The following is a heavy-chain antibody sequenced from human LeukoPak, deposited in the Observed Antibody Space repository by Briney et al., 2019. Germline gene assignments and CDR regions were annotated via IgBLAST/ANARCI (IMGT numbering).Heavy chain of an antibody. CDR3: ARWPRGYYDILTGYYTPYLIDY. CDR1: GGSFSGYY. J-gene: IGHJ4*02. V-gene: IGHV4-34*01. Sequence: SETLSLTCAVYGGSFSGYYWSWIRQPPGKGLEWIGEINHSGSTNYNPSLKSRVTISVDTSKNQFSLKLSSVTAADTAVYYCARWPRGYYDILTGYYTPYLIDYWGQGTLVTVSS. CDR2: INHSGST. D-gene: IGHD3-9*01.